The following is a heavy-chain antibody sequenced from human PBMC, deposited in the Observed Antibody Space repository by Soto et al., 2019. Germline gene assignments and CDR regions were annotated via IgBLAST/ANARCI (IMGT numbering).Heavy chain of an antibody. CDR3: ARVGYSSPFDY. J-gene: IGHJ4*02. CDR1: GFTFSSYG. D-gene: IGHD5-18*01. V-gene: IGHV3-30*03. CDR2: ISHDGSNK. Sequence: QVQLVESGGGVVPPGKSLRLSCAVSGFTFSSYGMHWVRQAPGKGLEWVAVISHDGSNKYYSDSVKGRFTISRDNSKNTLYLQMNSLRDEDTAVYYCARVGYSSPFDYWGQGTLLTVSS.